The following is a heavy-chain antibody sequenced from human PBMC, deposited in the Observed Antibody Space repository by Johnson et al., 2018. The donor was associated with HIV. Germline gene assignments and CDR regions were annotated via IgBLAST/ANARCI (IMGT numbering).Heavy chain of an antibody. V-gene: IGHV3-23*04. Sequence: VQLVESGGDLIQPGGSLRLSCAASGFTFRNYAMSWVRQAPGKGLEWVSGIGASGITTYYADSVKGRFTISRDNSKNTLYLQMNSLRAEDTAIYYCAKRHGPIVGATNDAFDIWGQGTMVTVSS. D-gene: IGHD1-26*01. J-gene: IGHJ3*02. CDR2: IGASGITT. CDR3: AKRHGPIVGATNDAFDI. CDR1: GFTFRNYA.